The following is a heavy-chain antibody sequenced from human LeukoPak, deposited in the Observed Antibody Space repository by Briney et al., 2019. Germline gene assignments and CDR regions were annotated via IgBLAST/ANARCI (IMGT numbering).Heavy chain of an antibody. V-gene: IGHV3-53*01. J-gene: IGHJ4*02. CDR1: GFTVITND. Sequence: GGSLRLSCAASGFTVITNDMTWVRQAPGKGLEWVSVLYSDGNTKYADSVQGRFTISRDNSKTTLYLEMNSLSPEDTAVYYCARGVEPLAANTLAYWGQGILVTVSS. CDR2: LYSDGNT. D-gene: IGHD1-14*01. CDR3: ARGVEPLAANTLAY.